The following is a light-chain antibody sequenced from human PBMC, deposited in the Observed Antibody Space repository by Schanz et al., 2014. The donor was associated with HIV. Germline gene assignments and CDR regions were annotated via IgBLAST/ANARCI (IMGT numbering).Light chain of an antibody. J-gene: IGLJ7*01. CDR2: GNS. CDR1: SSNIGAGYD. Sequence: QSVLTQPPSVSGAPGQRVSISCTGSSSNIGAGYDVHWYQQLPGTAPKLLIYGNSNRPSGVPDRFSGSKSGTSASLAISGLRSEDEADYYCAAWDDSLNSAAFGGGTQLTVL. CDR3: AAWDDSLNSAA. V-gene: IGLV1-40*01.